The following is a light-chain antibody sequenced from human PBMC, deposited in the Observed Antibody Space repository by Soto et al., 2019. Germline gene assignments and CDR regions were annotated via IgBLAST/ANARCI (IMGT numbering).Light chain of an antibody. J-gene: IGLJ3*02. CDR2: EVS. CDR1: SSDVGGYNY. CDR3: SSYAGSNNLV. Sequence: QSALTLPPSASGSPGQSVTISCTGTSSDVGGYNYGSWYQQHPGKAPKLMIYEVSERPSGVPDRFSGSKSGNTASLTVSGLQAEDDADYYCSSYAGSNNLVFGAGTMLTVL. V-gene: IGLV2-8*01.